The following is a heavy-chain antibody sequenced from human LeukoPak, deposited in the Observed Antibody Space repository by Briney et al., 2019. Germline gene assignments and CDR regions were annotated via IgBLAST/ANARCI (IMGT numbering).Heavy chain of an antibody. D-gene: IGHD4-17*01. V-gene: IGHV3-23*01. CDR1: GFTLSSYA. J-gene: IGHJ4*02. CDR3: AKLLNDYGDYYFDY. Sequence: GGSLRLSCAASGFTLSSYAMSWVRQGPGKGLEWVSAIRGSGGSTYYADSVKGRFTISRDNSKNTLYLQMNSLRAEDTAVYYCAKLLNDYGDYYFDYWGQGTLVTVSS. CDR2: IRGSGGST.